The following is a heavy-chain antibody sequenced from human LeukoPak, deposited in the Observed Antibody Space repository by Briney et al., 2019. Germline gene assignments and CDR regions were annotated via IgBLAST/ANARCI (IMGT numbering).Heavy chain of an antibody. CDR1: GFTFSSYG. V-gene: IGHV3-30*03. D-gene: IGHD5-24*01. CDR2: ISYDGSNK. Sequence: PGRSLRLSCAASGFTFSSYGMHWVRQAPGKGLEWVAVISYDGSNKYYADSVKGRFTISRDNSKNTLYLQMNSLRAEDTAVYYCAREKQATDAFDIWGQGTMDTVSS. J-gene: IGHJ3*02. CDR3: AREKQATDAFDI.